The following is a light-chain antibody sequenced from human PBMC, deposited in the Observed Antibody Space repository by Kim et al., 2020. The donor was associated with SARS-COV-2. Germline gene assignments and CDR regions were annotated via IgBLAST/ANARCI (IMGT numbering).Light chain of an antibody. CDR2: AAS. J-gene: IGKJ1*01. V-gene: IGKV3-15*01. CDR3: QQYTNWPWT. CDR1: QSVSSH. Sequence: VSPGDRATLSCRASQSVSSHFAWFQQRPGRAPRLLIYAASTRASGIPARFSGSGSGTEFTLNISSLQSEDFAVYFCQQYTNWPWTFGLGTKVDIK.